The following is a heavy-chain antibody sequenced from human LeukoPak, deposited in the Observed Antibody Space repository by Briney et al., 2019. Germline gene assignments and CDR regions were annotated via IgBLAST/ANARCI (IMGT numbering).Heavy chain of an antibody. CDR3: VKVATPKVAHAIDP. J-gene: IGHJ5*02. Sequence: GWSLRLSCAASGFTFSSYGMQWLRQAPGKGLEWVGVISYDGRVMFYGDAVKGRFIISRHNSKNTLYLQMNTLRDEDTAIYYCVKVATPKVAHAIDPWGQGTLVTVSS. V-gene: IGHV3-30*18. D-gene: IGHD2-15*01. CDR1: GFTFSSYG. CDR2: ISYDGRVM.